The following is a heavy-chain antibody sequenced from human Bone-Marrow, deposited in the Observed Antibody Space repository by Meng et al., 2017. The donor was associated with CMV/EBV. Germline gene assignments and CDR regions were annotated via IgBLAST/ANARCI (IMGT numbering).Heavy chain of an antibody. CDR1: GGSFSGYY. Sequence: SETLSLTCAVYGGSFSGYYWSWIRQPPGKGLEWIGYIYYSGSTNYNPSLKSRVTISVDTSKNQFSLKLSSVTAADTAVYYCARARIYCSSTSCYDPYYYYGMDGWGQGTTVTVSS. CDR3: ARARIYCSSTSCYDPYYYYGMDG. D-gene: IGHD2-2*01. V-gene: IGHV4-59*08. J-gene: IGHJ6*02. CDR2: IYYSGST.